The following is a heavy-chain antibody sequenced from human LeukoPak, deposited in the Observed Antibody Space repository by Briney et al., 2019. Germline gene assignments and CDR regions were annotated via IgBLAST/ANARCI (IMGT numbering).Heavy chain of an antibody. CDR2: IWYDGSNK. D-gene: IGHD1-1*01. CDR1: GFTFSSYG. J-gene: IGHJ4*02. V-gene: IGHV3-33*01. CDR3: ARDDERRYLDY. Sequence: GGSLRLSCAASGFTFSSYGMHWVRQAPGKGLEWVAVIWYDGSNKYYADSVKGRFTISRDNSKNTLYLQMNSLRAEDTAVYYCARDDERRYLDYWGQGTLVTISS.